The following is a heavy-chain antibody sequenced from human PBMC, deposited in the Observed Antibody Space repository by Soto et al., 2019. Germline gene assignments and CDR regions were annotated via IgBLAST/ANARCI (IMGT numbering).Heavy chain of an antibody. CDR3: ARVDSGYDHPYDY. J-gene: IGHJ4*02. Sequence: VKVSCKASGYTFTSYYIHWVRQAPGQGLEWMGIINPSGGSTSYAQKFQGRVTMTRDTSTSTVYMELSSLRSEDTAVYYCARVDSGYDHPYDYWGQGTLVTVSS. D-gene: IGHD5-12*01. V-gene: IGHV1-46*03. CDR2: INPSGGST. CDR1: GYTFTSYY.